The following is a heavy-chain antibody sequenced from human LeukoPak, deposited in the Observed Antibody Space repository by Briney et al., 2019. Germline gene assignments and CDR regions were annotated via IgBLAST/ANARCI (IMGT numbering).Heavy chain of an antibody. J-gene: IGHJ4*02. CDR1: GLTFSSYE. CDR3: ARGQFSWFY. CDR2: ISSSGSTI. D-gene: IGHD3-10*01. V-gene: IGHV3-48*03. Sequence: GGALRLSCAASGLTFSSYEMNWVRQAPGKGLEWVSYISSSGSTIYYADSVNGRFTISRDNAKNSLYLQMNSLRAEDTAVYYCARGQFSWFYWGQGTLVTVSS.